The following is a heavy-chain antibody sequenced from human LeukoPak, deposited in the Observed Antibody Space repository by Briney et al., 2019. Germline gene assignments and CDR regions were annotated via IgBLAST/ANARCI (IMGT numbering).Heavy chain of an antibody. Sequence: GGSLRLSCAASGFTVSSNYMSWVRQAPGKGLEWVSVIYSGGSTYYADSVKGRSTISRDNSKNTLYLQMNSLRAEDTAVYYCARESSSRDAFDIWGQGTMVTVSS. CDR3: ARESSSRDAFDI. J-gene: IGHJ3*02. D-gene: IGHD6-6*01. V-gene: IGHV3-66*02. CDR1: GFTVSSNY. CDR2: IYSGGST.